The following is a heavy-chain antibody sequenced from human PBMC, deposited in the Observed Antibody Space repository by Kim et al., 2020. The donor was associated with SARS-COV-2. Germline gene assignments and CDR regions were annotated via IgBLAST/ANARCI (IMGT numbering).Heavy chain of an antibody. Sequence: GGSLRLSCAASGFTFEDYAMHWVRQTPGKGLEWVSGIGWNSRGIVYDDSVKGRFTISRDNAKNSLYLQMNSLTTEATALYYCADKKGRQTSFGYWCEGTL. CDR2: IGWNSRGI. CDR1: GFTFEDYA. V-gene: IGHV3-9*01. CDR3: ADKKGRQTSFGY. J-gene: IGHJ4*02.